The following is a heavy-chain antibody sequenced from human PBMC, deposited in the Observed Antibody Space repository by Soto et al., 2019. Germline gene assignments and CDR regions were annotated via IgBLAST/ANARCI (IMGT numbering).Heavy chain of an antibody. Sequence: GGSLRLSCAASGFTFSNAWMSWVRQAPGKGLEWVGRIKSKTDGGTTDYAAPVKGRFTISRDDSKNTLYLQMNSLKTEDTAVYYCTTLYYYDSSGSNDYWGQGTLGTVSS. V-gene: IGHV3-15*01. CDR3: TTLYYYDSSGSNDY. J-gene: IGHJ4*02. CDR2: IKSKTDGGTT. CDR1: GFTFSNAW. D-gene: IGHD3-22*01.